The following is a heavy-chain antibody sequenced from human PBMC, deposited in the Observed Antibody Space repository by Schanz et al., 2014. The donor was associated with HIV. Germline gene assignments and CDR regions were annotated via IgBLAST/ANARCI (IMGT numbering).Heavy chain of an antibody. Sequence: EVQLMESGGGLVQPGRSLRLSCAASGFSLEDYAMHWVRQAPGKGLEWVSGISWNRGRLGYADSVKGRFTISRDNAKNSLYLQMNSLTTDDTALYYCAKGDDSSTSYSNYFDFWGQGALVTVSS. J-gene: IGHJ4*02. CDR2: ISWNRGRL. D-gene: IGHD3-22*01. V-gene: IGHV3-9*01. CDR1: GFSLEDYA. CDR3: AKGDDSSTSYSNYFDF.